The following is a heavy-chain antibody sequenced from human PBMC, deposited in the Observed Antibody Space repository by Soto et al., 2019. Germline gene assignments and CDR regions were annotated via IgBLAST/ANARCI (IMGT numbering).Heavy chain of an antibody. J-gene: IGHJ6*02. CDR2: IWYDGSNK. CDR3: ARDPFLGYCSGGSCYSGVGHYYYYGMDV. V-gene: IGHV3-33*01. D-gene: IGHD2-15*01. CDR1: GFTFSSYG. Sequence: GGSLRLSCAASGFTFSSYGMHWFRQAPGKGLEWVAVIWYDGSNKYYADSVKGRFTISRDNSKNTLYLQMNSLRAEDTAVYYCARDPFLGYCSGGSCYSGVGHYYYYGMDVWGQGTTVTVSS.